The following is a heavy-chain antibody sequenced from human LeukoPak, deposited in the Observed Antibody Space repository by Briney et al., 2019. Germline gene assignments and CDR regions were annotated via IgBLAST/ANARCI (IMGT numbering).Heavy chain of an antibody. CDR2: IYHSGST. D-gene: IGHD4-17*01. Sequence: SETLSLTCAVSGGSISSGGYSWSWIRQPPGKGLEWIGYIYHSGSTYYNPSLKSRVTISVDTSKNQLSVKLSSVTAADTAVYYCARGYGVPDYWGQGTLVTVSS. CDR3: ARGYGVPDY. J-gene: IGHJ4*02. V-gene: IGHV4-30-2*01. CDR1: GGSISSGGYS.